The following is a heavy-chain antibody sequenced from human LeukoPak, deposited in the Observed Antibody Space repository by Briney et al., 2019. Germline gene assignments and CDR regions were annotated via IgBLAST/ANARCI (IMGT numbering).Heavy chain of an antibody. D-gene: IGHD3-10*01. CDR1: GFTVSSNY. CDR2: IYSGGST. Sequence: PGGSLRLSCAASGFTVSSNYMSWVREAPGKRLEWVSVIYSGGSTYYADSVKGRFTISRHNSKNTLYLQMNSLRAEDTAVYYCARGVYYYGSGSSDYGMDVWGQGTTVTVSS. V-gene: IGHV3-53*04. J-gene: IGHJ6*02. CDR3: ARGVYYYGSGSSDYGMDV.